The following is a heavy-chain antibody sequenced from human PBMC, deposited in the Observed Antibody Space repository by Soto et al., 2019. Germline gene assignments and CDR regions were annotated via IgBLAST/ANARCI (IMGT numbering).Heavy chain of an antibody. CDR2: IIPIFGTA. V-gene: IGHV1-69*13. D-gene: IGHD3-22*01. Sequence: SVKVSCKASGGTFSSYAISWVRQAPGQGLEWMGGIIPIFGTANYAQKFQGRVTITADESTSTAYMELSSLRSEDTAVYYCASGWLAPYYYGMDVWGQGTPVTVYS. CDR1: GGTFSSYA. J-gene: IGHJ6*02. CDR3: ASGWLAPYYYGMDV.